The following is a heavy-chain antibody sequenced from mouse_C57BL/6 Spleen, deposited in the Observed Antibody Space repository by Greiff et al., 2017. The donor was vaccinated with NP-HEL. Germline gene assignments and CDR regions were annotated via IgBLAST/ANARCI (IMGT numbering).Heavy chain of an antibody. CDR1: GFTFSSYG. CDR2: ISSGGSYT. V-gene: IGHV5-6*01. D-gene: IGHD4-1*01. Sequence: EVQLVESGGDLVKPGGSLKLSCAASGFTFSSYGMSWVRQTPDKRLEWVATISSGGSYTYYPDSVKGRFTISRDNAKNTLYLQMSSLKSEDTAMFYCARRWDVYFDVWGTGTTVTVSS. J-gene: IGHJ1*03. CDR3: ARRWDVYFDV.